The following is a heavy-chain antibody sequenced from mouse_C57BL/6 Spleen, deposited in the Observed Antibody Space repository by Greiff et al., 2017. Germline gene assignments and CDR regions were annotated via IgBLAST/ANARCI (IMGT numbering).Heavy chain of an antibody. CDR2: INPSTGGT. J-gene: IGHJ4*01. CDR1: GYSFTGYY. V-gene: IGHV1-43*01. Sequence: EVQLQESGPELVKPGASVKISCKASGYSFTGYYMHWVKQSSEKSLEWIGEINPSTGGTSYNQKFKGKATLTVDKSSSTAYMQLKSLTSEDSAVYYCARDSSGYYYAMDYWGQGTSVTVSS. D-gene: IGHD3-2*02. CDR3: ARDSSGYYYAMDY.